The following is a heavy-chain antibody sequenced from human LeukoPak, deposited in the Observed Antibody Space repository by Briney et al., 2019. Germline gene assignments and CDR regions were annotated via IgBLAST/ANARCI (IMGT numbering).Heavy chain of an antibody. CDR2: IYSCGST. CDR3: ARSSYSSSSSV. CDR1: GFTVSSNY. D-gene: IGHD6-6*01. Sequence: GGSLRLSCAASGFTVSSNYMSWVRQAPGKGLEWVSVIYSCGSTYYADSVKGRFTISRDNSKNTLYLQMNSLRAEDTAVYYCARSSYSSSSSVWGQGTMVTVSS. J-gene: IGHJ3*01. V-gene: IGHV3-66*03.